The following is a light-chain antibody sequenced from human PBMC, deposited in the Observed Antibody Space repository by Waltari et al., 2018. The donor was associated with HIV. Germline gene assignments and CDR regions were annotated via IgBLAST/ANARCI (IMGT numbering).Light chain of an antibody. V-gene: IGKV1-5*03. J-gene: IGKJ2*01. CDR2: QAS. CDR3: QQYKSYWWN. CDR1: PSISTW. Sequence: DIQMTQSPSTLSASVGDRVTITSRSSPSISTWLAWYQQKPGKAPKILIYQASSLESGVPSRFSGSGSETESTHTLSSLQPDDFATYYCQQYKSYWWNFGQGTKVEIK.